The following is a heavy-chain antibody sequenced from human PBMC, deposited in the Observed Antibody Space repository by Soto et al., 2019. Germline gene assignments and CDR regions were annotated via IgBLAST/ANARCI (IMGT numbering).Heavy chain of an antibody. CDR2: IFSDNER. CDR3: ARMNVDSYQFYYAMDV. Sequence: QVTLKESGPALVKPTETLTLTCTVSGFSLTTGKMGVSWIRQPPGKALEWLAHIFSDNERSYSTSLQGRLPISKDTSGSQVVLSMTNVDPVDTATYYCARMNVDSYQFYYAMDVWGQGTTVTVSS. J-gene: IGHJ6*02. D-gene: IGHD4-17*01. V-gene: IGHV2-26*01. CDR1: GFSLTTGKMG.